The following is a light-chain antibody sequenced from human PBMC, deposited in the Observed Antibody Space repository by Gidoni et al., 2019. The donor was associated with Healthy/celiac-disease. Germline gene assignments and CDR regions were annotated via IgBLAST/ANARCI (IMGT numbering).Light chain of an antibody. J-gene: IGKJ3*01. CDR2: AAS. CDR3: QQSYSTPST. CDR1: QSISSY. Sequence: DLQLPQSPPSLSASVGGRVTITCRASQSISSYLNWYQQKPGKAPKLLIYAASSLQSGVPSRFSGSGSGTDFTLTISSLQPEDFATYYCQQSYSTPSTFGPGTKVDIK. V-gene: IGKV1-39*01.